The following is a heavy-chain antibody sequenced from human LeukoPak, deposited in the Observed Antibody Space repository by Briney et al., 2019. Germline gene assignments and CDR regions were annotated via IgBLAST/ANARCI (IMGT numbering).Heavy chain of an antibody. CDR1: GFTFSSYW. J-gene: IGHJ6*02. D-gene: IGHD5/OR15-5a*01. CDR3: ARDLVYGDGLYGMDV. CDR2: INSDGSST. Sequence: SGGSLRLSCAASGFTFSSYWMHWVRQAPGKGLVWVSRINSDGSSTSYADSVKGRFTISRDNSKNTLYLQMNSLRAEDTAVYYCARDLVYGDGLYGMDVWGQGTTVTVSS. V-gene: IGHV3-74*01.